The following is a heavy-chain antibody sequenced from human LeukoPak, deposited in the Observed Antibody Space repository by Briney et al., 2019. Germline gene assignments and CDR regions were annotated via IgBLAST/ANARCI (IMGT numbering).Heavy chain of an antibody. CDR3: ARGKFTYYYDSSGQLCFDY. V-gene: IGHV1-46*01. D-gene: IGHD3-22*01. Sequence: GASVRVSCKASGYTFTSYYMHWVRQAPGQGLEWMGIINPSGGSTSYAQKFQGRVTMTRDTSTSTVYMELSSLRSEDTAVYYCARGKFTYYYDSSGQLCFDYWGRGTLVTVSS. CDR2: INPSGGST. CDR1: GYTFTSYY. J-gene: IGHJ4*02.